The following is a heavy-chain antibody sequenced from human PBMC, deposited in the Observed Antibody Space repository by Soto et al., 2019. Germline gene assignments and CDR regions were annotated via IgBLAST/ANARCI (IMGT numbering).Heavy chain of an antibody. CDR2: IWYDGSNK. J-gene: IGHJ4*02. Sequence: GGSLRLSCAASGFTFSSYGMHWVRQAPGKGLEWVAVIWYDGSNKYYADSVKGRFTISRDNSKNTLYLQMNSLRAEDTAVYYCATSLLPTEFSSGIGPFDYWGQGTLVTVSS. V-gene: IGHV3-33*01. D-gene: IGHD3-22*01. CDR1: GFTFSSYG. CDR3: ATSLLPTEFSSGIGPFDY.